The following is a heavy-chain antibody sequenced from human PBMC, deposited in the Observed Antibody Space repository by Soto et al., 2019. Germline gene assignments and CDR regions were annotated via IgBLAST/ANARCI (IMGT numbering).Heavy chain of an antibody. V-gene: IGHV3-30-3*01. CDR3: ARDTATAVPSRLDY. CDR1: GFTFSSYA. CDR2: ISYDGSNK. J-gene: IGHJ4*02. D-gene: IGHD6-19*01. Sequence: TGGSLRLSCAASGFTFSSYAMHWVRQAPGKGLEWVAVISYDGSNKYYADSVKGRFTISRDNSKNTLYLQMNSLRAEDTAVYYCARDTATAVPSRLDYWGQGTLVTVSS.